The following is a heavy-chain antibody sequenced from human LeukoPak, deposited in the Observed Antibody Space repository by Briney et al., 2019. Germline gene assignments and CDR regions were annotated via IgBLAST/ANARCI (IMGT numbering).Heavy chain of an antibody. V-gene: IGHV1-18*01. CDR2: ISAYNGNT. D-gene: IGHD5-18*01. CDR3: ARVGIQLSQSKYYYYYYYMDG. CDR1: GYTFTSYG. Sequence: ASVRVSCKASGYTFTSYGISWVRQAPGPGLEWMGWISAYNGNTSYAQKLQGRVTMTTDTSTSTAYMELRSLRSDDTAVYYCARVGIQLSQSKYYYYYYYMDGWGKGTTVTVSS. J-gene: IGHJ6*03.